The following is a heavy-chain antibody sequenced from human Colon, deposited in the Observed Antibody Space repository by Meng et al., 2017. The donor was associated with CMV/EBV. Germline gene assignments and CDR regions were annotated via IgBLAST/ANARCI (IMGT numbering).Heavy chain of an antibody. J-gene: IGHJ6*02. CDR1: GYTFTSYG. Sequence: ASVKVSCKASGYTFTSYGISWVRQAPGQGLEWMGWISAYNGNTNYAQKLQGRVTMTTDTSTSTAYMELRSLRSDDTAVYYCARRPITTYYYFNLGVWGQGTSVTVSS. CDR3: ARRPITTYYYFNLGV. CDR2: ISAYNGNT. V-gene: IGHV1-18*01. D-gene: IGHD4-11*01.